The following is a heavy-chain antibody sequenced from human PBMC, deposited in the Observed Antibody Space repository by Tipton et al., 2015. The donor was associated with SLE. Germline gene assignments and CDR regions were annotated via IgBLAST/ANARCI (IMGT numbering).Heavy chain of an antibody. CDR3: ARASERIGHFDY. V-gene: IGHV4-34*01. D-gene: IGHD1-1*01. CDR1: GGSISTYY. Sequence: LRLSCAVSGGSISTYYWSWIRQSPGKGLEWIGEINHTGSTNYNPSLKSRVTMSVDTSKNQFSLKLNSVTAADTAVYYCARASERIGHFDYWGRGTLVTVSS. CDR2: INHTGST. J-gene: IGHJ4*02.